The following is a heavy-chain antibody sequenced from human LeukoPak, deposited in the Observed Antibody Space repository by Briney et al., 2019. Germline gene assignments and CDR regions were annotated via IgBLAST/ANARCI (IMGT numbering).Heavy chain of an antibody. V-gene: IGHV1-3*01. D-gene: IGHD1-7*01. Sequence: ASVKVSCKASGYTFTSYAMHWVRQAPGQRLEWMGWINAGNGNTKYSQKFQGRVTITRDTSASTAYMELSSLRSEDTAVYYCARVGNLNYAYYFDYWGQGTLVTVSS. CDR2: INAGNGNT. CDR3: ARVGNLNYAYYFDY. J-gene: IGHJ4*02. CDR1: GYTFTSYA.